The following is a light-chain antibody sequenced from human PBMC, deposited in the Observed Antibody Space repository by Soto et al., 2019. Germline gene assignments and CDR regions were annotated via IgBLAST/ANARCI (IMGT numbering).Light chain of an antibody. Sequence: DIQMTQSPSTLSASVGDRVTITCRASQSISSWLAWYQQKPGKAPKLLIYKASSLESGVPSRFSGVGSGTEFTLTISSLQPDDFATYYCQQYNSYSSTWTFGQWTKVEIK. CDR3: QQYNSYSSTWT. CDR2: KAS. V-gene: IGKV1-5*03. J-gene: IGKJ1*01. CDR1: QSISSW.